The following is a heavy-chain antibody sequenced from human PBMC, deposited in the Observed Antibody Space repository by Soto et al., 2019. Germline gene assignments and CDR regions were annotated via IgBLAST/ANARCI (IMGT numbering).Heavy chain of an antibody. CDR1: GYTFTSYD. J-gene: IGHJ6*03. Sequence: GASVTVSCKASGYTFTSYDINWVRQATGQGLEWMGWMNPNSGNTGYAQKFQGRVTMTRNTSISTAYMELSSLRSEDTAVYYCARSQLLVAGYYYYYMDVWGKGTTVTVSS. D-gene: IGHD2-2*01. CDR3: ARSQLLVAGYYYYYMDV. CDR2: MNPNSGNT. V-gene: IGHV1-8*01.